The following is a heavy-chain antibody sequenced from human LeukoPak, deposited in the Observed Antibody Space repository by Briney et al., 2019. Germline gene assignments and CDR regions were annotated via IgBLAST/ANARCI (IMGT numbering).Heavy chain of an antibody. D-gene: IGHD3-22*01. Sequence: GGPLRLSCATSGFTFSNAWMNWVRQAPGKGLEWVGRIRSNSDGGTIDYAAPVKGRFTLSRDDSKTTLYLQMNSLQTEDTAVYYCATDFYDSTWGQGTLVTVSS. CDR3: ATDFYDST. J-gene: IGHJ5*02. V-gene: IGHV3-15*07. CDR1: GFTFSNAW. CDR2: IRSNSDGGTI.